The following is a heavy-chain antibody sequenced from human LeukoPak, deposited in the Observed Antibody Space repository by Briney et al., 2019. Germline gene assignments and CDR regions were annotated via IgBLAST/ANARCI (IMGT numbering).Heavy chain of an antibody. CDR2: IYHSGST. D-gene: IGHD5-18*01. CDR3: ARALPHRRLMDTTMEQHWFDP. J-gene: IGHJ5*02. CDR1: GGSISSSNW. V-gene: IGHV4-4*02. Sequence: SETLSLTCAVSGGSISSSNWWSWVRQSPGKGLEWIGEIYHSGSTNYNPSLKSRLTISVDKSKNQFSLKVSSVTAADTAVYYCARALPHRRLMDTTMEQHWFDPWGQGTLVTVSS.